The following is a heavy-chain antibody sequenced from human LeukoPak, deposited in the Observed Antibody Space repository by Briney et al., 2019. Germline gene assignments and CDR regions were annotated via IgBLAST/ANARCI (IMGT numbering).Heavy chain of an antibody. CDR3: ARTRGIDY. CDR1: GFPFSSFS. V-gene: IGHV3-48*04. Sequence: GGSLRLSCAASGFPFSSFSMSWVRQAPGKGLEWVSYISSTSSTINYADSLKGRFTISRDNAKSSLYLQMNSLRAEDTAVYYCARTRGIDYWGQGTLVTVSS. J-gene: IGHJ4*02. D-gene: IGHD6-13*01. CDR2: ISSTSSTI.